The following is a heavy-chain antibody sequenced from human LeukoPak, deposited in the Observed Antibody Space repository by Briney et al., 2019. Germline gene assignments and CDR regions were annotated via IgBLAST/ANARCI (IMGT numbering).Heavy chain of an antibody. CDR2: IVGSGGST. Sequence: GGSLRLSCAASGFTVSSYAMSWVRQPPGKGLEWDSAIVGSGGSTYYADSVKGRFTISRDNPKNTLYLQMNSLRAEDTAVYYCAKWGDYDILTGYYDSDYWGQGTLVTVSS. J-gene: IGHJ4*02. CDR3: AKWGDYDILTGYYDSDY. V-gene: IGHV3-23*01. CDR1: GFTVSSYA. D-gene: IGHD3-9*01.